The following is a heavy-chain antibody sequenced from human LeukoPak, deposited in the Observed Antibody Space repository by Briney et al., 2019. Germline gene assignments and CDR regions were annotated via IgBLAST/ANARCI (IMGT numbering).Heavy chain of an antibody. J-gene: IGHJ4*02. CDR3: ARPGRTYYDFWSGYRPYYFDY. Sequence: SETLSLTCTVSGGSISSYYWSWIRQPPGKGLEWIGEINHSGSTNYNPSLKSRVTISVDTSKNQFSLKLSSVTAADTAVYYCARPGRTYYDFWSGYRPYYFDYWGQGTLVTVSS. D-gene: IGHD3-3*01. CDR1: GGSISSYY. CDR2: INHSGST. V-gene: IGHV4-34*01.